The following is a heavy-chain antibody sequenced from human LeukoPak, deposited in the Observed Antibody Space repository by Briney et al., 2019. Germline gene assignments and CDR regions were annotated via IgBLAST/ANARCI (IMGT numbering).Heavy chain of an antibody. J-gene: IGHJ6*02. CDR3: VKSPSDGLDV. CDR2: IFTNGDAT. Sequence: GGSLRLSCSASGCTFSIYHMHWVRQAPGRGLEYVSTIFTNGDATSYAASVKGRFTTSRDDSKNTLYLQMSSLRPEYTAVYYCVKSPSDGLDVWGQGATVTVPS. V-gene: IGHV3-64D*09. D-gene: IGHD3-10*01. CDR1: GCTFSIYH.